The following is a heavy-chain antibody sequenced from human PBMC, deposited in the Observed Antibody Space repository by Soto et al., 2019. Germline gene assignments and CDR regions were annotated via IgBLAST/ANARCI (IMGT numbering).Heavy chain of an antibody. CDR3: ARGDVVVTAIFLGSPVGAFDV. Sequence: SETLSLTCTVSGGSISSYYWSWIRQPAGKGLEWIGRIYTSGSTNYNPSLKSRVTMSVDTSKNQFPLKLSSVTAADTAVYYCARGDVVVTAIFLGSPVGAFDVWGQGTMVTVSS. CDR2: IYTSGST. J-gene: IGHJ3*01. V-gene: IGHV4-4*07. D-gene: IGHD2-21*02. CDR1: GGSISSYY.